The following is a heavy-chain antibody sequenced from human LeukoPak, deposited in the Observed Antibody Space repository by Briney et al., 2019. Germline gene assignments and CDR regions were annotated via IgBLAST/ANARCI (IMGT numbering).Heavy chain of an antibody. CDR3: AKEVGLSAAGTRGDFDY. V-gene: IGHV3-23*01. CDR1: GFTFSSYA. J-gene: IGHJ4*02. CDR2: ISGSGGST. D-gene: IGHD6-13*01. Sequence: GGSLRLSCAASGFTFSSYAMSWVRQAPGKGLVCVSSISGSGGSTYYADSVKGRFTISRDNSKNTLYLQTSSLRAEDTALYYCAKEVGLSAAGTRGDFDYWGQGTLVTVSS.